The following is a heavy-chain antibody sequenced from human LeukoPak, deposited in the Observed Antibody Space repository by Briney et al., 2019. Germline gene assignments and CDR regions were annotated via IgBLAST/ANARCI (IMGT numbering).Heavy chain of an antibody. CDR3: ARGANWGSPDY. CDR2: IYYSGTA. V-gene: IGHV4-59*01. CDR1: GGSISSDY. J-gene: IGHJ4*02. D-gene: IGHD7-27*01. Sequence: PSETLSLTCTVSGGSISSDYWSWIRQSPGKGLEWIGYIYYSGTASYNPSLKSRVTISLDTSKNQFSLKLSSVTAADTAVYYCARGANWGSPDYWGQGTLVTVSS.